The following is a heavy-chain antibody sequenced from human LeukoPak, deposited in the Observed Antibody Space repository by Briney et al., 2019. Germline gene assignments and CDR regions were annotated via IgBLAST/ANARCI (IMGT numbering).Heavy chain of an antibody. Sequence: ASVKVSCKASGYTFTSYGISWVRQAPGQGLEWMGWISAYNGNTNYAQKLQGSVTMTTDTSTSTAYMELRSLRSDDTAVYYCARDDSSGHDPVPFDYWGQGTLVTVSS. J-gene: IGHJ4*02. CDR2: ISAYNGNT. D-gene: IGHD3-22*01. CDR3: ARDDSSGHDPVPFDY. V-gene: IGHV1-18*01. CDR1: GYTFTSYG.